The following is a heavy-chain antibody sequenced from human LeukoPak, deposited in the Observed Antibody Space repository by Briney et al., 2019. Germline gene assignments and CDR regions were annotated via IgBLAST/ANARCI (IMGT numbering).Heavy chain of an antibody. V-gene: IGHV4-59*01. CDR2: IYYSGST. CDR1: GGSISSYY. Sequence: SGTLSLTCTVSGGSISSYYWSWIRQPPGKGLEWIGYIYYSGSTNYNPSLKSRVTISVDTSKNQFSLKLSSVTAADTAVYYCARAFADYVWGSYRYTIFDYWGQGTLVTVSS. D-gene: IGHD3-16*02. CDR3: ARAFADYVWGSYRYTIFDY. J-gene: IGHJ4*02.